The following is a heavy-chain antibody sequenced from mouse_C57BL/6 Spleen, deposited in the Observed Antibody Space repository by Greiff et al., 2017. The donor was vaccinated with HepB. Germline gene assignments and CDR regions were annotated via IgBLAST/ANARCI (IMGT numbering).Heavy chain of an antibody. CDR1: GYAFSSSW. D-gene: IGHD2-4*01. Sequence: VKLMESGPELVKPGASVKISCKASGYAFSSSWMNWVKQRPGKGLEWIGRIYPGDGDTNYNGKFKGKATLTADKSSSTAYMQLSSLTSEDSAVYFCARTLYYDYGFAYWGQGTLVTVSA. CDR2: IYPGDGDT. CDR3: ARTLYYDYGFAY. V-gene: IGHV1-82*01. J-gene: IGHJ3*01.